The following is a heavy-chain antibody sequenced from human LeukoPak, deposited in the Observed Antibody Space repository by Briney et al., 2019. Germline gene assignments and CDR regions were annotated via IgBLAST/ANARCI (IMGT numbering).Heavy chain of an antibody. CDR3: AKGPCGTNCYDEFFDF. Sequence: GGSLRLSCTASGFNFNNYDMHWVRQAPGKGLEWVAFIRYDGSANAYADSVKGRFTISRENSKNTLFLQMNTLRADDTAVYYCAKGPCGTNCYDEFFDFWGQGALVTVSS. CDR2: IRYDGSAN. D-gene: IGHD2-2*01. J-gene: IGHJ4*02. V-gene: IGHV3-30*02. CDR1: GFNFNNYD.